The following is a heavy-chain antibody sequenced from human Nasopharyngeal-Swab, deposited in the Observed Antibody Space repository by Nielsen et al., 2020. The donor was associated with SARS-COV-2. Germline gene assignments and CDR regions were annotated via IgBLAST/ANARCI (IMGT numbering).Heavy chain of an antibody. D-gene: IGHD3-10*01. CDR1: GFTFSSYG. V-gene: IGHV3-33*01. CDR3: ARLRGTGWFGESDS. CDR2: IWYDGSNK. J-gene: IGHJ4*02. Sequence: GESLKISCAASGFTFSSYGMHWVRQAPGKGLEWVAVIWYDGSNKYYADSVKGRFTTFRDISKNTLYLQMNSLRAEDTAVYYCARLRGTGWFGESDSWGQGTLVTVSS.